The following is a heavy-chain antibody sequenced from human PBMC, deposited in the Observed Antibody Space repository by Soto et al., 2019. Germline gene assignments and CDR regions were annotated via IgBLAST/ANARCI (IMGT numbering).Heavy chain of an antibody. J-gene: IGHJ4*02. Sequence: ASVKVSCKASGYTFTSHHIHWVRQAPGQGLEWMGRINPSGGSTTYLPKFQGRVTMTTDTSTSTLYMDLSSLRSDDTAVYYCLRGGTSLGSPSPFGYWGQGTLVTVSS. D-gene: IGHD3-16*01. CDR1: GYTFTSHH. CDR2: INPSGGST. V-gene: IGHV1-46*03. CDR3: LRGGTSLGSPSPFGY.